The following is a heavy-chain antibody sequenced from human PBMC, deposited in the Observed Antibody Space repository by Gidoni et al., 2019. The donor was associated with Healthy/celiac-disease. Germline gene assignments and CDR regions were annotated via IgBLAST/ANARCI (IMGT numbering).Heavy chain of an antibody. V-gene: IGHV3-9*01. D-gene: IGHD3-10*01. J-gene: IGHJ3*02. CDR1: GFTFDDYA. CDR3: AKDNMGNAFDI. Sequence: EVQLVESGGGLVQPGRSLRLSCAASGFTFDDYAMHWVRQAPGKGLEWVSGISWNSGSIGYADSVKGRFTISRDNAKNSLYLQMNSLRAEDTALYYCAKDNMGNAFDIWGQGTMVTVSS. CDR2: ISWNSGSI.